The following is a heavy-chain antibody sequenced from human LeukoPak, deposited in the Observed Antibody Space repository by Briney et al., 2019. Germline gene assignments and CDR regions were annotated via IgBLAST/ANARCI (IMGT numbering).Heavy chain of an antibody. V-gene: IGHV4-34*01. CDR1: GGSFSGYY. J-gene: IGHJ4*02. CDR2: INHSGST. Sequence: SETLSLTCAVYGGSFSGYYWSWIRQPPGKGLEWIGEINHSGSTNYNPSLKSRVTISVDTSKNQFSLKLSSVTAADTAVYYCARGGQRGYSYGFVDYWGQGTLVTVSS. D-gene: IGHD5-18*01. CDR3: ARGGQRGYSYGFVDY.